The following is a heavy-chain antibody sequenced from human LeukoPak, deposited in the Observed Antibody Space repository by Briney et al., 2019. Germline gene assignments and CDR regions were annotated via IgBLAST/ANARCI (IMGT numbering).Heavy chain of an antibody. CDR1: GYTLTGHY. CDR3: ASVGVVADYGLDV. V-gene: IGHV1-2*02. D-gene: IGHD2-15*01. CDR2: INPNTGAT. J-gene: IGHJ6*02. Sequence: ASVKVSCKASGYTLTGHYLHWVRQAPGQGLEWIGWINPNTGATTYAQRFQGRVTLTRDTSISTAYMDLSRLRPDDTAVYYCASVGVVADYGLDVWGQGTTVTVSS.